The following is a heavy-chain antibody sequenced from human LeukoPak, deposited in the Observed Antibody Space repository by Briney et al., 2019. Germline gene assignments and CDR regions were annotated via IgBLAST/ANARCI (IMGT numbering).Heavy chain of an antibody. CDR1: GFTFSRYS. CDR2: IRGSGDST. J-gene: IGHJ4*02. V-gene: IGHV3-23*01. CDR3: AKRSPDVDTGYFDY. Sequence: GSLRLPCAASGFTFSRYSMSWVRQAPGKGLEWVSAIRGSGDSTYYAESVKGRFTISRDNSKNTLNLQMNSLRAEDTAVYYCAKRSPDVDTGYFDYWGQGTLVTVSS. D-gene: IGHD3/OR15-3a*01.